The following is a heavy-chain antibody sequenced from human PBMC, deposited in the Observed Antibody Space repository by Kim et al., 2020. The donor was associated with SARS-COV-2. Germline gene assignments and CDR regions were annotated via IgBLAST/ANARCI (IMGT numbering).Heavy chain of an antibody. D-gene: IGHD3-16*02. CDR1: GFTFSSYS. Sequence: GGSLRLSCAASGFTFSSYSMNWVRQAPGKGLEWVSSISSSSSYIYYADSVKGRFTISRDNAKNSLYLQMNSLRAEDTAVYYCARGTVIGGYLDYWGQGTLVTVSS. CDR3: ARGTVIGGYLDY. J-gene: IGHJ4*02. V-gene: IGHV3-21*01. CDR2: ISSSSSYI.